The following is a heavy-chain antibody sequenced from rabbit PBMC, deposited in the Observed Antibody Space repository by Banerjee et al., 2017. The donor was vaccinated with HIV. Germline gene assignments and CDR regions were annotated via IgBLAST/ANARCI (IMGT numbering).Heavy chain of an antibody. Sequence: QEQLEESGGDLVQPEGSLTLTCTASGFFFSGYWICWVRQAPGKGLEWIACIYTGSSGSTYYASWAKGRFTISKTSSTTVTLQMTSLTAADTATYFCARYSGSTYPVWGPGTLVTVS. J-gene: IGHJ4*01. CDR1: GFFFSGYW. V-gene: IGHV1S45*01. CDR2: IYTGSSGST. CDR3: ARYSGSTYPV. D-gene: IGHD8-1*01.